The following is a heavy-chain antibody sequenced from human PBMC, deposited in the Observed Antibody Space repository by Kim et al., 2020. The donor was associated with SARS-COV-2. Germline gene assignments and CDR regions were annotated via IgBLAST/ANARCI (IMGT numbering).Heavy chain of an antibody. CDR2: ISGSGGWT. CDR3: AKASGYYVFEY. V-gene: IGHV3-23*01. Sequence: GGSLRHSCAASGFTFSNYAMNWVRQAPGKGLEWVSVISGSGGWTYYADSVKGRFTISTDNSKSTLYLQMSSLRAEDTAVYYCAKASGYYVFEYWGQGTLV. D-gene: IGHD3-10*02. CDR1: GFTFSNYA. J-gene: IGHJ4*02.